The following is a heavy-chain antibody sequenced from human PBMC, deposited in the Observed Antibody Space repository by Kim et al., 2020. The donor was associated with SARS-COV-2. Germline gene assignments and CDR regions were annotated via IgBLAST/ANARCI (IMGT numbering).Heavy chain of an antibody. CDR3: ARAAPLDP. V-gene: IGHV1-18*01. CDR1: GYDFEKFG. CDR2: ISPYNGKT. J-gene: IGHJ5*02. Sequence: ASVKVSCKTSGYDFEKFGISWVRQAPGQGLEWMGWISPYNGKTDYAGNFQGRVTMTADTSTSTVYMDLRSLTSDDTAVYYCARAAPLDPWGQGTLVIVSS.